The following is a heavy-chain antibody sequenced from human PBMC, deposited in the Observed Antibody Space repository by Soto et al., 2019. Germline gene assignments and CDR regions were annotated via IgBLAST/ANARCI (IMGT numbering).Heavy chain of an antibody. Sequence: GGSLRLSCAASGFTFSSYAMSWVRQAPGKGLEWVSGIRGSGGSIYYADSVKGRFTISRDNSMNTLYLQMNSLRAEDTAVYYCAKDQSSTIAGRRGFDYWGQGALVTVSS. CDR3: AKDQSSTIAGRRGFDY. D-gene: IGHD6-6*01. CDR1: GFTFSSYA. V-gene: IGHV3-23*01. J-gene: IGHJ4*02. CDR2: IRGSGGSI.